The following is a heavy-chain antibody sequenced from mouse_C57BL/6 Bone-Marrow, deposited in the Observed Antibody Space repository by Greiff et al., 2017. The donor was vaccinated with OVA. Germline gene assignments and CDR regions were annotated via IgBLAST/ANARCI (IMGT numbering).Heavy chain of an antibody. D-gene: IGHD3-2*02. J-gene: IGHJ3*01. CDR1: GYTFTSYW. CDR2: IHPNSGST. CDR3: ARSQTAQATLGAY. Sequence: QVQLQQPGAELVKPGASVKLSCKASGYTFTSYWMHWVKQRPGQGLKWIGMIHPNSGSTNYNEKFKSKATLTVDKSSSTAYMQLSSLTSEDSAVYYCARSQTAQATLGAYWGQGTLVTVSA. V-gene: IGHV1-64*01.